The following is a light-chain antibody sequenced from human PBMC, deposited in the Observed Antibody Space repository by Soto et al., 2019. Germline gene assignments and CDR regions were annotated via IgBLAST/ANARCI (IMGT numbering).Light chain of an antibody. V-gene: IGKV3-11*01. Sequence: EIVLTHSPATLSLSPCETATLSSRTSQSVTSYLAWYQQKPGQAPRLLVYDASNRATGIPARFSGSGSGTDFTLTISSLEPEDFAVYYCQQRSNWPPTFGQGTRLEIK. CDR2: DAS. CDR1: QSVTSY. CDR3: QQRSNWPPT. J-gene: IGKJ5*01.